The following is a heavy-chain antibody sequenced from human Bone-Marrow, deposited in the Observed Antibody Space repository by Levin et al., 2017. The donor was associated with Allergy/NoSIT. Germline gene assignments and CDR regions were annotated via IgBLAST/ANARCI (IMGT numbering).Heavy chain of an antibody. CDR3: ARGWNFFDSSGPDEQFRL. Sequence: ASVKVSCETSGYSFTGYFVHWVRQAPGQSLEWLGRINPNSGGTNMAQKFQDRVTITRDTSISTVYLEMRSLGSDDTAVYYCARGWNFFDSSGPDEQFRLWGQGTQVTVSS. D-gene: IGHD3-22*01. CDR1: GYSFTGYF. V-gene: IGHV1-2*06. CDR2: INPNSGGT. J-gene: IGHJ4*02.